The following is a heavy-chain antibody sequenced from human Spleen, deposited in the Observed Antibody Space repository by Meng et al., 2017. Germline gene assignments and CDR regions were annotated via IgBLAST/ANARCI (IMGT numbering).Heavy chain of an antibody. J-gene: IGHJ4*02. CDR2: ISRSGGTI. CDR3: VSKFFDH. V-gene: IGHV3-48*04. CDR1: GFTFSTYG. Sequence: GGSLRLSCAASGFTFSTYGMRWVRQAPGKGLEWISYISRSGGTIYYADSVKGRFTISRDNAKNSLHLQLSSLRVEDTAVYYCVSKFFDHWGQGTLVTVSS.